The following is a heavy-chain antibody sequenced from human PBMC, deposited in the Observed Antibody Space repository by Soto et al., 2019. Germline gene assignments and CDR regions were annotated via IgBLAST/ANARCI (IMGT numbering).Heavy chain of an antibody. CDR1: TFSSYS. D-gene: IGHD1-26*01. Sequence: EVQLVESGGCLVKPGESLRLSCTFTFSSYSLNWVRQAPGKGLEWVSSISSGSAYIKYADSVKGRFTISRDNANNLLYPQMRSLRVDDSAVYYCTRDEGGSYANWFNPWGQGTLVTVSS. J-gene: IGHJ5*02. V-gene: IGHV3-21*01. CDR3: TRDEGGSYANWFNP. CDR2: ISSGSAYI.